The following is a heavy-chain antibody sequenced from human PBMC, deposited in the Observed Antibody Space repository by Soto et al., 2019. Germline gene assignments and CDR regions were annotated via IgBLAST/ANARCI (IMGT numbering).Heavy chain of an antibody. CDR1: GFTFSSYG. CDR2: IWYDGSNK. D-gene: IGHD4-4*01. J-gene: IGHJ6*02. Sequence: GGSLRLSCAASGFTFSSYGMHWVRQAPGKGLEWVAVIWYDGSNKYYADSVKGRFTVSRDNSKNTLYLQMNSLRAEDTAVYYCARGRAVTTYYYYGMGVWGQGTTVTVSS. CDR3: ARGRAVTTYYYYGMGV. V-gene: IGHV3-33*01.